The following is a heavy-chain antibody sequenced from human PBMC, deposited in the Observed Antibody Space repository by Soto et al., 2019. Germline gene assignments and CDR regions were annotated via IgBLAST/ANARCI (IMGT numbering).Heavy chain of an antibody. CDR3: AREYYGSSWYAY. Sequence: GGSLRLSCAASGFTFGSYSMNWVRQAPGKGLEWVASISSSSSYIYYADSVKGRFTISRDNAKNSLYLQMNSLRAEDTAVYYCAREYYGSSWYAYWGQGTRVTVSS. CDR1: GFTFGSYS. J-gene: IGHJ4*02. V-gene: IGHV3-21*01. D-gene: IGHD6-13*01. CDR2: ISSSSSYI.